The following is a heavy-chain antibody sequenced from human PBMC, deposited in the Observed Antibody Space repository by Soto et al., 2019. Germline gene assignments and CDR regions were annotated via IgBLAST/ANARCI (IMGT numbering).Heavy chain of an antibody. CDR1: GFTFSSYG. CDR3: AKDSDIVVVPAALIDY. J-gene: IGHJ4*02. V-gene: IGHV3-30*18. D-gene: IGHD2-2*01. CDR2: ISYDGSNK. Sequence: VQLVESGGGVVQPGRSLRLSCAASGFTFSSYGMHWVRQAPGKGLEWVAVISYDGSNKYYADSVKGRFTISRDNSKNTLYLQMNSLRAEDTAVYYCAKDSDIVVVPAALIDYWGQGTLVTVSS.